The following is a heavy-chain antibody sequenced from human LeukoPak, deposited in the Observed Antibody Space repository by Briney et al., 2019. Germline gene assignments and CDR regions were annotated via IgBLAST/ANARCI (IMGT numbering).Heavy chain of an antibody. CDR2: ISGSGGNT. CDR1: GFTFSSYA. D-gene: IGHD2-21*01. J-gene: IGHJ4*02. Sequence: GGSLRLSCAASGFTFSSYAMSWVRQAPGKGLEWVSGISGSGGNTYLADSVKGRFTIARDNSKTTLYLQMNSLRADDTAAYSCARGSTWGGLDYWGQGTLVTVST. V-gene: IGHV3-23*01. CDR3: ARGSTWGGLDY.